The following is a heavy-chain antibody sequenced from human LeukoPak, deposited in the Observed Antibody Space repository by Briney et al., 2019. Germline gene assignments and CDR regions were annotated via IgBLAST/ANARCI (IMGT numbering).Heavy chain of an antibody. CDR1: GGSISSYY. V-gene: IGHV4-59*01. J-gene: IGHJ6*03. Sequence: SETLSLTCTVSGGSISSYYWSWIRQPPGKGLEWIGYIYYSGSTNYNPSLKSRVTISVDTSRNQFSLKLSSVTAADTAVYYCARGFKSGNYYYYMDVWGKGTTVTISS. CDR2: IYYSGST. D-gene: IGHD1-14*01. CDR3: ARGFKSGNYYYYMDV.